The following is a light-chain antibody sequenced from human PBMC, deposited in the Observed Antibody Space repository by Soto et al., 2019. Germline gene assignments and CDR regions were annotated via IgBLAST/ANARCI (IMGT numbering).Light chain of an antibody. CDR2: DDG. CDR3: QVWDNSSDQVV. V-gene: IGLV3-21*02. Sequence: SSELTQPPSVSVAPGQTATITCGGNNIGGKSVHWYQQKPGQAPVLVVYDDGDRPSGIAERISGSNSGNTATLTISRVEAGDEADYYCQVWDNSSDQVVFGGGTKLTVL. CDR1: NIGGKS. J-gene: IGLJ2*01.